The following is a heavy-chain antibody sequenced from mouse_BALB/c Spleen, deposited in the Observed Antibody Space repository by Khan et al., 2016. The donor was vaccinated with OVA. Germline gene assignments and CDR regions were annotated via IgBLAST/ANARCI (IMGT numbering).Heavy chain of an antibody. CDR2: VNPNNGDS. Sequence: EVQLQQSGPDRVKPGASVRISCKASGYSFTLYYLSWVKQSHGESLEWIGRVNPNNGDSAYNQKFKDRATLTADKSSNTAYMDFSSLKSEDSAVSYCARGYDFFASWGQGTLVTVSA. CDR1: GYSFTLYY. V-gene: IGHV1-26*01. J-gene: IGHJ3*01. D-gene: IGHD2-14*01. CDR3: ARGYDFFAS.